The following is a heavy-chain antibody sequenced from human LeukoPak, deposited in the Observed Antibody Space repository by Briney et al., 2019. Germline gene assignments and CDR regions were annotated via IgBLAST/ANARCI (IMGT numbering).Heavy chain of an antibody. V-gene: IGHV3-49*04. CDR1: GFTFGDYA. D-gene: IGHD3-10*01. Sequence: PGGSLRLSCTASGFTFGDYAVSWVRQAPGKGLEWVGFIRSKAYGGTTEYAASVKGRFTISRDDSKSIAYLQMNSLKTEDTAVYYCTRARGGFGELSPTLFDYWGQGTLVTVSS. CDR3: TRARGGFGELSPTLFDY. J-gene: IGHJ4*02. CDR2: IRSKAYGGTT.